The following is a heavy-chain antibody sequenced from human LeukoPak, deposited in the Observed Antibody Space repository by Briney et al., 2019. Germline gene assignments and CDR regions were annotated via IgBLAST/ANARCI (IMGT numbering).Heavy chain of an antibody. CDR1: GFTFSSYA. Sequence: PGGSLRLSCAASGFTFSSYAMSWVRQAPGKGLEWVSAISGSGGSTYYADSVKGRFTISRDNSKNTLYLQMNSLRAEDTAVYYCAKAGSGSYPSGYYMDVWGKGTTVTVSS. J-gene: IGHJ6*03. CDR3: AKAGSGSYPSGYYMDV. CDR2: ISGSGGST. V-gene: IGHV3-23*01. D-gene: IGHD1-26*01.